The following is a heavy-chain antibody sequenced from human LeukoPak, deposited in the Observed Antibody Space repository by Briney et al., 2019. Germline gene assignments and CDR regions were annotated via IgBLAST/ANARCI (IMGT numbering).Heavy chain of an antibody. CDR2: IYYSGST. V-gene: IGHV4-31*03. CDR3: ARGIRRQRSKIVNYGDLDY. D-gene: IGHD4-17*01. J-gene: IGHJ4*02. Sequence: SETLSLTCTVSVGSISSGCYYWSWIRQHPGKGLEWIGYIYYSGSTYYNPSLKSRVTISVDTSKNQFSLKLSSVTAADTAVYYCARGIRRQRSKIVNYGDLDYWGQGTLVTVSS. CDR1: VGSISSGCYY.